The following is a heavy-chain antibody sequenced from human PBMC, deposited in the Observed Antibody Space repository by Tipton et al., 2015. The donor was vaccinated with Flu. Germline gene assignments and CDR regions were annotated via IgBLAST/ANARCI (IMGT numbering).Heavy chain of an antibody. J-gene: IGHJ4*02. CDR3: AKAVGATTHYFDY. CDR2: IRHDGTNT. CDR1: GFTFSRDW. V-gene: IGHV3-30*02. Sequence: GSLRLSCAVSGFTFSRDWMSWVRQAPGKGLEWVAFIRHDGTNTYFADSVKGRFTISRDNSKNTLYLQMNSLRPDDTAVYYCAKAVGATTHYFDYWGQGTLVTVSS. D-gene: IGHD1-26*01.